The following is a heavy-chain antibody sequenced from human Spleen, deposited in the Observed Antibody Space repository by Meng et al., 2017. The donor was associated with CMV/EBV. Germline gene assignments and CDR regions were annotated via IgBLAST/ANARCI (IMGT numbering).Heavy chain of an antibody. J-gene: IGHJ4*02. V-gene: IGHV3-7*03. D-gene: IGHD7-27*01. CDR2: IKQDGSEK. Sequence: GESLKISCVASGITFSAYWMSWVRQAPGKGLEWVANIKQDGSEKNYVDSVKGRFTISRDNAKNSLYLQMNSLRAEDTAVYYCAREGSNWDFDYWGQGTLVTVSS. CDR1: GITFSAYW. CDR3: AREGSNWDFDY.